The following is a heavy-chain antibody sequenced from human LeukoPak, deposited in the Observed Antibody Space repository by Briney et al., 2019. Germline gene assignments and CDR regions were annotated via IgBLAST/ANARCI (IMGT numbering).Heavy chain of an antibody. J-gene: IGHJ5*02. V-gene: IGHV4-30-2*01. D-gene: IGHD6-19*01. CDR3: ARGSGGSPSINNWFDP. CDR1: GGSISSGGYS. CDR2: IYHSGST. Sequence: PSETPSLTCAVSGGSISSGGYSWSWIRQPPGKGLEWIGYIYHSGSTYYNPSLKSRVTISVDRSKNQFSLKLSSVTAADTAVYYCARGSGGSPSINNWFDPWGQGTLVTVSS.